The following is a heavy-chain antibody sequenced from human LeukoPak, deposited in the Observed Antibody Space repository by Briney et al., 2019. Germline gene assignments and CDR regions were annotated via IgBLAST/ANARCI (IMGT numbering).Heavy chain of an antibody. J-gene: IGHJ4*02. Sequence: ASVKVSCKASGYTFTSYGISWVRQAPGQGLEWMGWISAYNGNTNYAQKLQGRVTMTTDTSTSTAYMELRSLRSDDTAVYYCARDYYYDSSGYYYRKFDYWGQGTLVTVSS. CDR3: ARDYYYDSSGYYYRKFDY. CDR1: GYTFTSYG. D-gene: IGHD3-22*01. V-gene: IGHV1-18*01. CDR2: ISAYNGNT.